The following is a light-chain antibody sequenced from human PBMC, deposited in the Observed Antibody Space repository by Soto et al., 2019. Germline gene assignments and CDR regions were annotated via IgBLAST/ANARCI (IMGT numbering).Light chain of an antibody. V-gene: IGKV1-5*03. CDR3: QHYNSYPVT. J-gene: IGKJ1*01. CDR2: KAS. CDR1: QTISSW. Sequence: IQMTQSPSTLSASVGDRVTITCRASQTISSWLAWYQQKPGKAPKLLIYKASSLESGVPSRFSGNGSGTEFTLTISSLQPDDFATYYCQHYNSYPVTFGQGTKVDIK.